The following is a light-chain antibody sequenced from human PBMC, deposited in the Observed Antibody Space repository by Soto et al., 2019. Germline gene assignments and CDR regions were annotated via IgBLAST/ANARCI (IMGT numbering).Light chain of an antibody. CDR1: QSISSL. J-gene: IGKJ2*01. V-gene: IGKV1-5*03. Sequence: DIQMTQSPSTLSASVGDRVTITCRAGQSISSLLAWYQQKPGKAPRLLIYKASSLESGVASRFSGSGSGTEFTLTISSLQPDDFATYYCQQYNSYSPFTFGQGTKLEI. CDR3: QQYNSYSPFT. CDR2: KAS.